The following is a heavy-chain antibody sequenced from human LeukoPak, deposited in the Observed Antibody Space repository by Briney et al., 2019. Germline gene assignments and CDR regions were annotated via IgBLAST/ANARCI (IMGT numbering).Heavy chain of an antibody. J-gene: IGHJ6*02. CDR1: GYTFTSYY. D-gene: IGHD3-16*01. CDR2: INPSGGST. Sequence: ASVKVSCKASGYTFTSYYMHWVRQAPGQGLEWMAIINPSGGSTSYAQKFQGRVTMTRDTSTSTVYMELSSLRSEDTAVYYCARGGGVATYYYGMDVWGQGTTVTVSS. V-gene: IGHV1-46*01. CDR3: ARGGGVATYYYGMDV.